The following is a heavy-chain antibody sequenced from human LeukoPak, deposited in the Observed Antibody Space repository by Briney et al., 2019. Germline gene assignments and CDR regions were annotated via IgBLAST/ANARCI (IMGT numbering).Heavy chain of an antibody. Sequence: GGSLRLSCAASGFAFRNYAMSWVRQAPGKGLEWVSSLISSGDTTYYADSVKGRFTISRGNSKNTVHLQMDSLRAEDSAVYYCAKNAGYSYGLYYFDYWGQGTLVTVSS. CDR1: GFAFRNYA. CDR2: LISSGDTT. J-gene: IGHJ4*02. CDR3: AKNAGYSYGLYYFDY. D-gene: IGHD5-18*01. V-gene: IGHV3-23*01.